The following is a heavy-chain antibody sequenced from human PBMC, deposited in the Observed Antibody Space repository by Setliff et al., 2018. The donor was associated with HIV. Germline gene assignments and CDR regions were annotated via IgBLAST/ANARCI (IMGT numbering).Heavy chain of an antibody. CDR3: ASSGSYGY. CDR1: GFTLDDYA. J-gene: IGHJ4*02. CDR2: ISWNSGNI. V-gene: IGHV3-9*01. D-gene: IGHD1-26*01. Sequence: GGSLRLSCAASGFTLDDYAMHWVRQAPGKGLEWVSGISWNSGNIDYADSVKGRFTISRDNAKNSLYLQMNSLRAEDTAVYYCASSGSYGYWGQGTLVTVSS.